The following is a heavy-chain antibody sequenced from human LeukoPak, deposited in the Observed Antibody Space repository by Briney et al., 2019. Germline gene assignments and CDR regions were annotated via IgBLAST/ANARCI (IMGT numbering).Heavy chain of an antibody. CDR1: GLTFNKYW. Sequence: GGSLRLSCAAFGLTFNKYWMMWVRQAPGKGPEWAANIKQDGSEKYYVDSVKGRFTISRDNGKNSLSLQMNGLRAEDTAIYYCATYGVVQSAIDYWGQGTLVTVAS. CDR2: IKQDGSEK. V-gene: IGHV3-7*01. J-gene: IGHJ4*02. CDR3: ATYGVVQSAIDY. D-gene: IGHD3-3*01.